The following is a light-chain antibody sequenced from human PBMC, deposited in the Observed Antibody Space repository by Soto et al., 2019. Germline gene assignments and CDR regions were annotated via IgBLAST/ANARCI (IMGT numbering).Light chain of an antibody. CDR3: QQAKSYPLT. Sequence: DIQLTQSPSFLSASVGDRVTITCRASQDISNYLAWYQQKPGKAPKFLIYATSTFQTGVPSRFSGSGSVTEFTLTISSLQPEHFATHYCQQAKSYPLTFGGGTKVDIK. V-gene: IGKV1-9*01. CDR2: ATS. CDR1: QDISNY. J-gene: IGKJ4*01.